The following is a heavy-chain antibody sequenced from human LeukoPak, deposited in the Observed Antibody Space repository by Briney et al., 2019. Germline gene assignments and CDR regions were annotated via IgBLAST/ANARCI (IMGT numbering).Heavy chain of an antibody. V-gene: IGHV3-7*01. Sequence: PGGSLRLSCAASGFTFSTYWMSWVRHAPGKGLEWVANIKQDGSEKNYVDSVKGRFTISRDNAKNSLYLQMNSLRAEDTDVYYCARSRYLDYWGQGTLVTVFS. CDR1: GFTFSTYW. CDR3: ARSRYLDY. J-gene: IGHJ4*02. CDR2: IKQDGSEK.